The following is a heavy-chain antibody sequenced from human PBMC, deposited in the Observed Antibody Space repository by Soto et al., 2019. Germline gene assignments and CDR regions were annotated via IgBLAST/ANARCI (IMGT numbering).Heavy chain of an antibody. CDR2: VDPNSGGT. D-gene: IGHD2-2*01. Sequence: GPSVKVSCKPSGSTFTNLYIHWVRQAPGQGLEWMGWVDPNSGGTKQTQKFQGRLTMTRDTSTGAVYMELYSLRSDVTSVYYCARDNQRSTDFCGQAILGTVSS. CDR1: GSTFTNLY. CDR3: ARDNQRSTDF. V-gene: IGHV1-2*02. J-gene: IGHJ4*02.